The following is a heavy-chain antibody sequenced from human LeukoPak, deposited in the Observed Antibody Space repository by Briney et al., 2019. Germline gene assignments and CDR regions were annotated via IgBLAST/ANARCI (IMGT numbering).Heavy chain of an antibody. V-gene: IGHV3-21*01. CDR2: ISSSSSYI. CDR3: ARGQVSYYYDSSGYYSTPLDY. J-gene: IGHJ4*02. Sequence: PGGSLRLSCAASGFTFSSYSMNWVRQAPGKGLEWLSSISSSSSYIYYADSVKGRFTISRDNAKNSLYLQMNSLRAEDTAVYYCARGQVSYYYDSSGYYSTPLDYWGQGTLVTVSS. CDR1: GFTFSSYS. D-gene: IGHD3-22*01.